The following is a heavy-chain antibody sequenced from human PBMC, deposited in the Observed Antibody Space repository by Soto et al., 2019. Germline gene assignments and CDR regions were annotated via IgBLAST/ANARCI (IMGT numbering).Heavy chain of an antibody. CDR3: ASVVIDYSLYSFDS. J-gene: IGHJ4*02. Sequence: SVKVSCKASGYTFTTFYLHWLRRAPGQGLEWMGIINPNDGSTNYAQKFQGRVTVTRDKSTSSVYVELSSLRSEDTAVYFCASVVIDYSLYSFDSWGPGDLVTV. CDR2: INPNDGST. V-gene: IGHV1-46*01. D-gene: IGHD3-3*01. CDR1: GYTFTTFY.